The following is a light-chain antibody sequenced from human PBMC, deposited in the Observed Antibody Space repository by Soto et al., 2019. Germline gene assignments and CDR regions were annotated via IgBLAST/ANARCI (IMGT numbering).Light chain of an antibody. J-gene: IGKJ1*01. CDR1: QSISHF. V-gene: IGKV1-5*03. CDR2: KAS. Sequence: DIPRTPHPSTRAASVGDGDLSTCRASQSISHFLAWYQQKPGKAPKLLIYKASSLESGVPSRFSGSGSGTEFTLTISSLQPDDFATYYCQQYNSYPGTFGQGTKVDIK. CDR3: QQYNSYPGT.